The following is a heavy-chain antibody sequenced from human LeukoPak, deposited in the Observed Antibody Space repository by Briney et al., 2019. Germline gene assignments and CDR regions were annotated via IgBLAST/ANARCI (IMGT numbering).Heavy chain of an antibody. CDR3: ARDVTGTATSGFDY. D-gene: IGHD1-20*01. CDR1: GGSISSSSYY. CDR2: IYYSGST. Sequence: SETLSLTCTVSGGSISSSSYYWGWIRQPPGKGLGWIGSIYYSGSTYYNPSLKSRVTISVDTSKNQFSLKLSSVTAADTAVYYCARDVTGTATSGFDYWGQGTLVTVSS. J-gene: IGHJ4*02. V-gene: IGHV4-39*07.